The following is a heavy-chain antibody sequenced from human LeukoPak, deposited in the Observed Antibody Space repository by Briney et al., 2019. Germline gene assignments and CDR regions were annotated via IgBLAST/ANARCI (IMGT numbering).Heavy chain of an antibody. Sequence: GGSLRLSCAASGFTFSSYAMHWVRQAPGKGLEWVAVISYDGSNKYYADSVKGRFTISRDNSKNTLYLQMNSLRVDDTAVYYCAKELDGSSGWSSLDYWGQGILVTVSS. CDR1: GFTFSSYA. V-gene: IGHV3-30-3*01. CDR3: AKELDGSSGWSSLDY. D-gene: IGHD6-19*01. J-gene: IGHJ4*02. CDR2: ISYDGSNK.